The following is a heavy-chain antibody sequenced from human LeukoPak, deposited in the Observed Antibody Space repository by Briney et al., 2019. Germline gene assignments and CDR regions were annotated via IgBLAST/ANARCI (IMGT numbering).Heavy chain of an antibody. J-gene: IGHJ5*02. CDR2: ISGSGGST. V-gene: IGHV3-23*01. CDR3: AKVPASVVIAIRFGFDP. D-gene: IGHD2-21*01. Sequence: GGSLRLSCAASGFTFSSYAMSWVRQATGKGLEWVSAISGSGGSTYYADSVKGRFTISRDNSKNTLYLQMNSLRAEDTAVYYCAKVPASVVIAIRFGFDPWGQGALVTVSS. CDR1: GFTFSSYA.